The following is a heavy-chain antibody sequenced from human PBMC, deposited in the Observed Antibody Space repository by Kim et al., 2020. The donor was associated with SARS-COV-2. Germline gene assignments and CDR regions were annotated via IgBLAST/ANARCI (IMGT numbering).Heavy chain of an antibody. CDR2: IYYSGST. V-gene: IGHV4-59*01. Sequence: SETLSLTCTVSGGSISSYYWSWIRQPPGKGLEWIGYIYYSGSTNYNPSLKSRVTISVDTSKNQFSLKLSSVTAADTAVYYCATLPQLLGAFDIWGQGTMVTVSS. J-gene: IGHJ3*02. CDR3: ATLPQLLGAFDI. CDR1: GGSISSYY. D-gene: IGHD2-2*01.